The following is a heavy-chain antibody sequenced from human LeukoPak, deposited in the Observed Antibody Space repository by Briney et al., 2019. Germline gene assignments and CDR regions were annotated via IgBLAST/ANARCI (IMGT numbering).Heavy chain of an antibody. V-gene: IGHV4-39*07. Sequence: SETLSLTCTVSGGSISSSSYYWGWIRQPPGKGLEWIGSIYYSGGTNYNPSLKSRVTMSVDTSKNQFSLKLSSVTAADTAVYYCARDGHSSGYLMGFDYWGQGSVVTVSS. J-gene: IGHJ4*02. CDR1: GGSISSSSYY. D-gene: IGHD3-22*01. CDR3: ARDGHSSGYLMGFDY. CDR2: IYYSGGT.